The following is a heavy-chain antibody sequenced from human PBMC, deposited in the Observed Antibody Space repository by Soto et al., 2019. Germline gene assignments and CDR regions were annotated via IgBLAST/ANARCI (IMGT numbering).Heavy chain of an antibody. J-gene: IGHJ3*02. CDR3: ARGPLTLYDSSGYYYGAFDI. V-gene: IGHV1-69*01. CDR1: GGTFSSYA. D-gene: IGHD3-22*01. Sequence: QVQLVQSGAEVKKPGSSVKVSCKASGGTFSSYAISWVRQAPGQGLEWMGGIIPIFGTANYAQKFQGRVTITADESTSTADMELSSLRSEDTAVYYCARGPLTLYDSSGYYYGAFDICGQGTMVTVSS. CDR2: IIPIFGTA.